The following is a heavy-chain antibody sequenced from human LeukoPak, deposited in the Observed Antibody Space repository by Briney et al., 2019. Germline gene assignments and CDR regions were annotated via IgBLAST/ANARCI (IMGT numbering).Heavy chain of an antibody. CDR3: ARWYSSGWAFDY. CDR2: IHYSGNT. J-gene: IGHJ4*02. V-gene: IGHV4-59*08. Sequence: SETLSLTCTVSGGTISNYYWNWIRQPPGKGLEWVGYIHYSGNTKYNSSLKSRATTSVDTSKNQFSLKLSSVTAADTAVYYCARWYSSGWAFDYWGQGTLVTVS. D-gene: IGHD6-19*01. CDR1: GGTISNYY.